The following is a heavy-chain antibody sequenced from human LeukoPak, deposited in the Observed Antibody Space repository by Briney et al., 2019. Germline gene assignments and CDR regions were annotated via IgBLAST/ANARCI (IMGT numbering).Heavy chain of an antibody. V-gene: IGHV3-30*02. CDR1: GFTFSSFA. D-gene: IGHD3-10*01. Sequence: GGSLRLSCAASGFTFSSFAMHWVRQAPGKGLEWVAYIRYDGSNKSYADSVKGRFTISRDSSKNTLYLQMNSRRAEDTAVYYCAKDPGAHDKHFDHWGQGTLVTVSS. J-gene: IGHJ4*02. CDR2: IRYDGSNK. CDR3: AKDPGAHDKHFDH.